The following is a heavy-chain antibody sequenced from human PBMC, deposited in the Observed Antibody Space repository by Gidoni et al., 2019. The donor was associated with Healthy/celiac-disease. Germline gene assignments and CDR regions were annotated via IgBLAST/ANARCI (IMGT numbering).Heavy chain of an antibody. CDR3: ARARAGVRGVYYYYYGMDV. CDR2: IYYSGST. CDR1: GVSISSSSYY. V-gene: IGHV4-39*07. Sequence: QLQLQESGPGLVKPSETLSLTCTASGVSISSSSYYWGWIRQPPGKGLEWIGSIYYSGSTYYNPSLKSRVTISVDTSKNQFSLKLSSVTAADTAVYYCARARAGVRGVYYYYYGMDVWGQGTTVTVSS. J-gene: IGHJ6*02. D-gene: IGHD6-13*01.